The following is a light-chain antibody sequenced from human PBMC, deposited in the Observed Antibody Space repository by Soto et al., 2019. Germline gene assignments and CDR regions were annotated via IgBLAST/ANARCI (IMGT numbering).Light chain of an antibody. J-gene: IGKJ2*01. CDR1: QSVSSNY. CDR3: QQYGSSPRT. CDR2: DAS. Sequence: EIVLTQSPGTLYLSPGERATLSCRASQSVSSNYLVWYQQKPGQAPRLLIYDASSRATGVPDRFSGSGSGTDFTLAISRLEPEDVAVYYCQQYGSSPRTFGQGTKLEIK. V-gene: IGKV3-20*01.